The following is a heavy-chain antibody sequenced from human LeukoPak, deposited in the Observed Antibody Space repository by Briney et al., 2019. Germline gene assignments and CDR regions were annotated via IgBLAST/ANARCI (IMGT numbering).Heavy chain of an antibody. V-gene: IGHV4-59*08. CDR1: GGSISSSY. CDR2: IYFGGNT. CDR3: ARRSINWYFDL. J-gene: IGHJ2*01. D-gene: IGHD2-21*01. Sequence: WETLSLTCTVSGGSISSSYWTWIRQPPGKGLEWIGHIYFGGNTNYNPSLKSRVTISLDASKNQFSLNLSSMTAADTAVYFCARRSINWYFDLWGRGSLVTVSS.